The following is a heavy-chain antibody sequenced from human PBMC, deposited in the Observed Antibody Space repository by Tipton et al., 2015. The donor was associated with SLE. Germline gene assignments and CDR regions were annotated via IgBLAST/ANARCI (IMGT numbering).Heavy chain of an antibody. V-gene: IGHV4-59*12. CDR1: GGSISSYY. D-gene: IGHD3-3*01. Sequence: TLSLTCTVSGGSISSYYWSWIRQPPGKGLEWIGYIYYSGSTNYNSSLKSRVTISVDASKNQFSLKLSSVTAADTAVYYWARVPRSSGYYYFDYWGQGTLVTVSS. CDR3: ARVPRSSGYYYFDY. CDR2: IYYSGST. J-gene: IGHJ4*02.